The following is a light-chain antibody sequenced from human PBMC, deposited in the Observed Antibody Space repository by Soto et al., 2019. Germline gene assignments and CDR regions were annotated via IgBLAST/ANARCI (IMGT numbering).Light chain of an antibody. V-gene: IGKV3-20*01. CDR2: GAS. J-gene: IGKJ5*01. CDR3: QQYSHPIT. Sequence: EIVLTQSPCTLSLSPGERAALSCRASQSVSDRYLAWYQQKPGHAPSLLIYGASKRATGIPDKLSGSGSGTDFTLTISRLEPEDSAVYYCQQYSHPITFGQGTRLEIK. CDR1: QSVSDRY.